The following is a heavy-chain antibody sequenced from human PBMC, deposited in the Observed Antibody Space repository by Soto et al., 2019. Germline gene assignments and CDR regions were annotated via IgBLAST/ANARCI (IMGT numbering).Heavy chain of an antibody. CDR1: GYTFTRYA. D-gene: IGHD1-26*01. CDR3: ARGGSLYWYFDL. J-gene: IGHJ2*01. Sequence: ASVKVSCKASGYTFTRYAVHWVRQAPGQRLEWMGWINAANGYTKYSQKFQGRVTITRDTSASTAYMELSSLRSEDTAVYYCARGGSLYWYFDLWGRGTLVTVSS. CDR2: INAANGYT. V-gene: IGHV1-3*01.